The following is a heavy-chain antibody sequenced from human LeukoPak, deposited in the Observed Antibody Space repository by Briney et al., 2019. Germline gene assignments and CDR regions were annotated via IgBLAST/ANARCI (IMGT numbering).Heavy chain of an antibody. CDR3: AKEAVWTYFDS. Sequence: GGSLRLSCAASGFTFHSHAMRWVRQAPGKGLEWVSAITFSGDRRNYANSVKGRFTISRDNSKNSLFLQMNNLRAEDTAVYDCAKEAVWTYFDSWGQGTLITVSS. V-gene: IGHV3-23*01. CDR2: ITFSGDRR. D-gene: IGHD3/OR15-3a*01. J-gene: IGHJ4*02. CDR1: GFTFHSHA.